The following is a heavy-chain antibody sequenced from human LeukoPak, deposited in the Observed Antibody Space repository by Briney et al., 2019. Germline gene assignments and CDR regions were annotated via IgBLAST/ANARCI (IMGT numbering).Heavy chain of an antibody. CDR3: ARSRMVRGVTTALGPKSPHGMDV. J-gene: IGHJ6*04. CDR2: INHSGST. CDR1: GGSFSGYY. V-gene: IGHV4-34*01. Sequence: SETLSLTCAVYGGSFSGYYWSWIRQPPGKGLEWIGEINHSGSTNYNPFLKSRVTISVDTSKNQFSLKLSSVTAADTAVYYCARSRMVRGVTTALGPKSPHGMDVWGKGTTVTVSS. D-gene: IGHD3-10*01.